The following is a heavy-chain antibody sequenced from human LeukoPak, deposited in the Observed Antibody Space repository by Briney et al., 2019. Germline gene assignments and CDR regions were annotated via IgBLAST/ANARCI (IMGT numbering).Heavy chain of an antibody. J-gene: IGHJ4*02. CDR1: GYTFTSYY. CDR2: INPSGGST. D-gene: IGHD6-19*01. CDR3: ARGRPSSGWYGGVNY. Sequence: ASVKVSCKASGYTFTSYYMHWVRQAPGQGLEWMGIINPSGGSTSYAQKFQGRVTITTDESTSTAYMELSSLRSEDTAVYYCARGRPSSGWYGGVNYWGQGTLVTVSS. V-gene: IGHV1-46*01.